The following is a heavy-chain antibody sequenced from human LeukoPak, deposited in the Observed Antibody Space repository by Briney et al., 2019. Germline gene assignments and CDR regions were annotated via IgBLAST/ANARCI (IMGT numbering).Heavy chain of an antibody. CDR2: ISGSGGST. D-gene: IGHD6-13*01. CDR3: AKGELRAAAGSSDY. V-gene: IGHV3-23*01. J-gene: IGHJ4*02. CDR1: GFTFSSYG. Sequence: GGSLRLSCAASGFTFSSYGMSWVRQAPGKGLEWVSAISGSGGSTYYADSVKGRFTISRDNSKNTLYLQMNSLRAEDTAVYYCAKGELRAAAGSSDYWGQGTLVTVSS.